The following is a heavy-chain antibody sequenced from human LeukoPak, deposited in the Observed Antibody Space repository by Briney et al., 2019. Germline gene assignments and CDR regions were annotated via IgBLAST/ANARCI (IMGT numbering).Heavy chain of an antibody. CDR1: GFTFSTYW. J-gene: IGHJ2*01. Sequence: GGSLRLSCAASGFTFSTYWMSWVRQAPGQGLEWVANVKHGGSEKYYVDSVKGRFTISRDNAKKTLYLQINSLRAEDTAVYYCARAIAAAGSWYFDLWGRGTLVTVSS. D-gene: IGHD6-13*01. V-gene: IGHV3-7*01. CDR2: VKHGGSEK. CDR3: ARAIAAAGSWYFDL.